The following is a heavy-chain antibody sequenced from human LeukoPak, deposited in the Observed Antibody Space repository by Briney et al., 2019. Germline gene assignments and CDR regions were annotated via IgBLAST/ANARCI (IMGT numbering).Heavy chain of an antibody. CDR2: ISSSGSTI. CDR3: ARDAGSRGYFDY. J-gene: IGHJ4*02. D-gene: IGHD3-22*01. Sequence: GGSLRLSCAACGFTFSSYEMNWVRQAPGKGLEWVSYISSSGSTIYYADSVKGRFTISRDNAKNSLYLQMNSLRVEDMAVYYCARDAGSRGYFDYWGQGTLVTVSS. V-gene: IGHV3-48*03. CDR1: GFTFSSYE.